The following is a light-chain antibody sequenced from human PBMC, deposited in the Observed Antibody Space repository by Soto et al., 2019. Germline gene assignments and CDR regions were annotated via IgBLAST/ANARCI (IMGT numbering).Light chain of an antibody. CDR2: AAS. Sequence: AIRMTQSPSSISASTGDRVTITCRASQGISSYLAWYQQKPGKAPKLLIYAASTLQSGVPSRFSGSGSGTDFTLTISCLQSEDFATYYCQQYYSYSWTFGQGTKVDIK. CDR1: QGISSY. J-gene: IGKJ1*01. V-gene: IGKV1-8*01. CDR3: QQYYSYSWT.